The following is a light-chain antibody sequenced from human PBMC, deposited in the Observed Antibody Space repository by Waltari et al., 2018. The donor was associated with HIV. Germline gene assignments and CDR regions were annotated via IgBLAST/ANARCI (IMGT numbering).Light chain of an antibody. V-gene: IGKV3-15*01. CDR2: DAY. CDR3: QQYNNWPRT. CDR1: QSVSSN. J-gene: IGKJ1*01. Sequence: EIVMTQSPATLSVSPGERATLSCRASQSVSSNLAWYQQKPGQAPRLLINDAYTRATGIPARFSGSGSGTEFTLTISSLQSEDVAVYYCQQYNNWPRTFGQGTKVEIK.